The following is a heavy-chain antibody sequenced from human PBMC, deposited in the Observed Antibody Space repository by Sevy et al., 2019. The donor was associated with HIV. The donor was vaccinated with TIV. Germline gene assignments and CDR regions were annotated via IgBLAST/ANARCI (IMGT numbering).Heavy chain of an antibody. CDR3: ARDGGNYFDY. CDR1: GFTFTSYS. D-gene: IGHD3-16*01. Sequence: GGSLRLSCEASGFTFTSYSMNWVRQAPGKGLEWVSYISSYSYISYADSVKGRFTVSRDNAKNSLYLQMSSLRAEDMAVYYCARDGGNYFDYWGLGTLVTVSS. CDR2: ISSYSYI. V-gene: IGHV3-21*01. J-gene: IGHJ4*02.